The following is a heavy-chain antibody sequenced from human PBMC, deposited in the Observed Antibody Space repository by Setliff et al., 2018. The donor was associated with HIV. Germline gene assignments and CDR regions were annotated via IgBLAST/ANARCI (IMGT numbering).Heavy chain of an antibody. J-gene: IGHJ4*02. V-gene: IGHV3-30*01. CDR1: GFTFRTFA. D-gene: IGHD3-10*01. Sequence: PGGSLRLSCVASGFTFRTFAMHWVRQAPGKGLEWVSVISYDGSRISYADSVKGRFTISRDDSKNTLFLQLNTLRPEDTAVYYCGKDILPGGLAKWGQGTLVTVSS. CDR3: GKDILPGGLAK. CDR2: ISYDGSRI.